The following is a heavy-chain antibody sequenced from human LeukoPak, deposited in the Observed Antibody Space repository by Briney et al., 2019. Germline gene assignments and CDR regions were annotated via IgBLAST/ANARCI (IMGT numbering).Heavy chain of an antibody. CDR2: ISSSSSTI. Sequence: GGSLRLSCAASGFTFSSYSMNWVRQAPGKGLEWVSYISSSSSTIYYADSVKGRFTISRDNAKNSLYLQMNSLRAEDTAVYYCASTYYDFWSGYLSPPYFDYWGQGTLVTVSS. J-gene: IGHJ4*02. V-gene: IGHV3-48*01. D-gene: IGHD3-3*01. CDR3: ASTYYDFWSGYLSPPYFDY. CDR1: GFTFSSYS.